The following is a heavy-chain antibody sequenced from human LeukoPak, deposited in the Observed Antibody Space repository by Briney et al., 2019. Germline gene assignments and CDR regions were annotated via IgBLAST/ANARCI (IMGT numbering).Heavy chain of an antibody. Sequence: PSETLSLTCSVSGDSMNSGLSYWAWIRQPPGKGLEWIGTIYYSGSTGSTFYNPSLNSRVTISVDTSKNQFSLNLSSVTAADTAIYYCARHLYDKTGRPLDSWGQGTLVTVSS. CDR1: GDSMNSGLSY. J-gene: IGHJ4*02. V-gene: IGHV4-39*01. D-gene: IGHD3-9*01. CDR2: IYYSGST. CDR3: ARHLYDKTGRPLDS.